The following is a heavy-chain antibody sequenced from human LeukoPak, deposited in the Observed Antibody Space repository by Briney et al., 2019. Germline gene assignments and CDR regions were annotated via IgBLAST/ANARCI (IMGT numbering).Heavy chain of an antibody. Sequence: SSETLSLTCTVSGGSISSYYWNWIRQPAGKGLEWIGRIHTSGSTNYNPSLKSRVTMSVDTSRNQFSLKLSSVTAADTAVYYCARGKVVAGTPGQNSWDYWGQGTLVTVSS. D-gene: IGHD6-19*01. CDR2: IHTSGST. J-gene: IGHJ4*02. CDR1: GGSISSYY. V-gene: IGHV4-4*07. CDR3: ARGKVVAGTPGQNSWDY.